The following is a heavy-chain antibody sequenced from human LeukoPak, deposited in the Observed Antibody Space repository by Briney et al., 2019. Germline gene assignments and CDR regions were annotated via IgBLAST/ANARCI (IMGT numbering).Heavy chain of an antibody. Sequence: PSETLSLTCTVSGGSISSGGYYWSWIRQHPGKGLEYIGYISYSGSTYYNPSLKSRVTISVDTSKNQFSLKLSSVTAADTAVYYCTRHFDWLLSRDAFDIWGQGTMVTVPS. CDR2: ISYSGST. D-gene: IGHD3-9*01. CDR3: TRHFDWLLSRDAFDI. CDR1: GGSISSGGYY. V-gene: IGHV4-31*03. J-gene: IGHJ3*02.